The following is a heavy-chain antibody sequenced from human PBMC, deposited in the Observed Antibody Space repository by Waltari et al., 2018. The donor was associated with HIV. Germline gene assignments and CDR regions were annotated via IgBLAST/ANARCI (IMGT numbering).Heavy chain of an antibody. J-gene: IGHJ5*02. V-gene: IGHV1-8*02. CDR3: ARGFFMGSRWSGLGVDP. CDR1: GYTFTSYD. Sequence: QVQLVQSGAEVKKPGASVKVSCKASGYTFTSYDIHWVRRATGQGLEWMGWMNPKNGNTGYSQEFKGRVTMTRHPCITTAYRELSSLSTEDTDVYFCARGFFMGSRWSGLGVDPWGQGTMVTVSP. CDR2: MNPKNGNT. D-gene: IGHD6-13*01.